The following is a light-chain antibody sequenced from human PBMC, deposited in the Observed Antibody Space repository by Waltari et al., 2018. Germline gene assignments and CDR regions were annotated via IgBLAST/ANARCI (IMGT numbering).Light chain of an antibody. J-gene: IGLJ7*01. CDR2: ENT. V-gene: IGLV1-51*02. CDR3: GTWDSSLSGAV. Sequence: QSVLTQPPSVSAAPGQRVTISCSGGSSNIGNTYVSWYRQFPGTAPKLLIYENTERPSGIPGRFSGSKSGTSATLDITGRQAGDEADYYCGTWDSSLSGAVLGGGTHLTVL. CDR1: SSNIGNTY.